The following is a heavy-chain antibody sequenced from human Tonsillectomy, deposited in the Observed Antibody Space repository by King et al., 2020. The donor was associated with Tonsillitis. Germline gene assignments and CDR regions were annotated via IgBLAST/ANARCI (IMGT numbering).Heavy chain of an antibody. CDR1: GFTFSSYA. D-gene: IGHD1-26*01. CDR2: ISGSGGST. V-gene: IGHV3-23*04. CDR3: AKEIVGPTTWYYGMDV. J-gene: IGHJ6*02. Sequence: VQLVESGGGLVQPGGSLRLSCAASGFTFSSYAMSWVRQAPGKGLEWVSAISGSGGSTYYADSVKGRFTISRDNSKNTLYLQMHSLRAEDTAVYYCAKEIVGPTTWYYGMDVWGQGTTVTVSS.